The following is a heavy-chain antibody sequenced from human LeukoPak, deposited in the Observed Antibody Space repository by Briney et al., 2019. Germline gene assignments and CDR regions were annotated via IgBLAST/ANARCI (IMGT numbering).Heavy chain of an antibody. D-gene: IGHD6-19*01. V-gene: IGHV4-61*02. CDR3: ARVTGYSSGWQ. CDR1: GYSISSGYY. J-gene: IGHJ4*02. Sequence: SETLSLTCAVSGYSISSGYYWSWIRQPAGKGLQWIGRIYTTGSTNYNPSLKSRVSISLDMSKNQFSLKLSSVTAADTAVYYRARVTGYSSGWQWGQGTLVTVSS. CDR2: IYTTGST.